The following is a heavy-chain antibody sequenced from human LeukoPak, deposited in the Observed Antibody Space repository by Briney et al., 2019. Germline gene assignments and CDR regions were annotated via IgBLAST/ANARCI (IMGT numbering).Heavy chain of an antibody. Sequence: PSETLSGTGAGYGGSFSGYYWTWIRQGPGKGLEWIGELNPSGRISYNPSLKRRLTISVDATKNQFSLNLMTLTAADTAVYSSATGRHEITMILVVMTAVSYYLDVSGKGTTVTVS. CDR3: ATGRHEITMILVVMTAVSYYLDV. D-gene: IGHD3-22*01. CDR1: GGSFSGYY. J-gene: IGHJ6*03. V-gene: IGHV4-34*01. CDR2: LNPSGRI.